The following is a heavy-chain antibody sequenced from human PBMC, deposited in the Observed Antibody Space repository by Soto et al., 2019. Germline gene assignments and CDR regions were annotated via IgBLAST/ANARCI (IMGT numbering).Heavy chain of an antibody. V-gene: IGHV1-69*06. CDR1: GGAFSSSA. J-gene: IGHJ6*02. Sequence: QVQLVQSGAEVKKPGSSMKVSCKTSGGAFSSSAISWVRQAPGQGLEWLGGIIPIFPTADYAQKFQGRVTITAYKSSSTAHMELTSLTSEDTAVYYCASAIRGGYVDQGGNYYYSMDVWGQGTTVTVSS. CDR3: ASAIRGGYVDQGGNYYYSMDV. CDR2: IIPIFPTA. D-gene: IGHD3-16*01.